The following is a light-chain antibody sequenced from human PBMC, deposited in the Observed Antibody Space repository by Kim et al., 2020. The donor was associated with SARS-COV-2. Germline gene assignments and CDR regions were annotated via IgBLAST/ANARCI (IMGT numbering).Light chain of an antibody. CDR1: SSNIGAGYD. V-gene: IGLV1-40*01. Sequence: QSVLTQAPSVSGAPGQRVTISSAGTSSNIGAGYDVHWYQHLPGTAPKLLIYENINRPSEVPDRFSGSKSDTTASLAIAGLRADDEADYYCQSYDRSLSGCVFGGGTKVTVL. J-gene: IGLJ3*02. CDR3: QSYDRSLSGCV. CDR2: ENI.